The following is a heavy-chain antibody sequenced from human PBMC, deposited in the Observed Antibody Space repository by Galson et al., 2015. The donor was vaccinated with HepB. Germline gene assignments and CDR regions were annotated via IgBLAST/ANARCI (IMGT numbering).Heavy chain of an antibody. Sequence: SVKVSCKGSGYTFTGYYMHWVRQAPGQGLEWMGRINPNSGGTNFAQKLQGRVTMTRDTSISTAYMALSRLRSDDTAVYFCASSSGWTIDHWGLGTLVTVPS. J-gene: IGHJ4*02. CDR2: INPNSGGT. D-gene: IGHD6-19*01. CDR1: GYTFTGYY. CDR3: ASSSGWTIDH. V-gene: IGHV1-2*06.